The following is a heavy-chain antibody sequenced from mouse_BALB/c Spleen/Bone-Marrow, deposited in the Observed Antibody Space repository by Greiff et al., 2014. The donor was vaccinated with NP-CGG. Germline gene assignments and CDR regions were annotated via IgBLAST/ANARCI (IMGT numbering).Heavy chain of an antibody. CDR1: GYTFTSYD. D-gene: IGHD2-13*01. Sequence: VQLQESGPEVVKPGALVKISCKASGYTFTSYDINWVKQRPGQGLEWIGWIYPGDGSTKYNEKFRGKATLTADKSSSTAYMQLSSLTSENSAVYFCARWDYNISHYALDYWGQGTSVTVSS. J-gene: IGHJ4*01. V-gene: IGHV1S56*01. CDR2: IYPGDGST. CDR3: ARWDYNISHYALDY.